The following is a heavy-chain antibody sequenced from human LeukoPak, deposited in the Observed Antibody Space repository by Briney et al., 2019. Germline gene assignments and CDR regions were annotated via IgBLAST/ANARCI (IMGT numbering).Heavy chain of an antibody. J-gene: IGHJ6*03. V-gene: IGHV4-4*07. Sequence: SETLSLTCTVSGGSISSYYWSWIRQPAGKGLEWIGRIYTSGSTNYNPSLKSRVTMSVDTSKNQFSLKLSSVTAADTAVYYCARVVKALRFLEWYVRDHYYYHMDVWGKGTTVTVSS. CDR2: IYTSGST. CDR3: ARVVKALRFLEWYVRDHYYYHMDV. D-gene: IGHD3-3*01. CDR1: GGSISSYY.